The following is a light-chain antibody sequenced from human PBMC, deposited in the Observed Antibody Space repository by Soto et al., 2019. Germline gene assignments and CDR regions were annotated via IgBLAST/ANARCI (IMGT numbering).Light chain of an antibody. CDR1: QSISSY. Sequence: DIQMTQSPSSLSASVGDRVTITCRASQSISSYLNWYQQKPGKAPKLLIYAASSLQSGVPSRFSGSGSGTDFTLTISSLQNEDFATYYCQQSYSTPLTFGGGTKWIS. V-gene: IGKV1-39*01. J-gene: IGKJ4*01. CDR3: QQSYSTPLT. CDR2: AAS.